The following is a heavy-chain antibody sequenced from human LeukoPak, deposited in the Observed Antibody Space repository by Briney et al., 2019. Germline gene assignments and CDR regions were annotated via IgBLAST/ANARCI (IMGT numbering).Heavy chain of an antibody. CDR2: IIPIFGTA. Sequence: SVKVSCKASGGTFSSYAISWVRQAPGQGLEWMGGIIPIFGTANYAQKFQGRVTITADESTSTAYMELSSLRSEDTAVYYCARVVPAARTIDYWGQGTLVTVSS. D-gene: IGHD2-2*01. V-gene: IGHV1-69*13. CDR3: ARVVPAARTIDY. CDR1: GGTFSSYA. J-gene: IGHJ4*02.